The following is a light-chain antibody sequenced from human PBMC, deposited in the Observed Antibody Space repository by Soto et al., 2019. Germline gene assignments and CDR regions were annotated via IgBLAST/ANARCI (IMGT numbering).Light chain of an antibody. CDR3: HQYYSYPFT. CDR2: KTS. Sequence: DIQMTQSPSTLSASVGDSVTITCRASQSFSNFLAWFQQKPGKAPKLLIFKTSSLQSGVPSRFSGSGSVTEFTLTISSLQPVDFATYYCHQYYSYPFTFGQGTKLEI. V-gene: IGKV1-5*03. J-gene: IGKJ2*01. CDR1: QSFSNF.